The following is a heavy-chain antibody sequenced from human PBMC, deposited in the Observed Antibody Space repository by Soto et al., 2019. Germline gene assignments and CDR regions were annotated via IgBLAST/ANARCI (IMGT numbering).Heavy chain of an antibody. Sequence: QLQLQESGPGLVKPSETLSLTCTVSGGSINNSSFYWGWVRQPPGKRLEWIGSIYYSGSAYYNPSPKSRLTISGDTSKNQFSLNLSSVTAADTAVYFCARRPLVRGIIPYYFDSWGQGTLVTVSS. J-gene: IGHJ4*02. CDR3: ARRPLVRGIIPYYFDS. CDR2: IYYSGSA. D-gene: IGHD3-10*01. V-gene: IGHV4-39*01. CDR1: GGSINNSSFY.